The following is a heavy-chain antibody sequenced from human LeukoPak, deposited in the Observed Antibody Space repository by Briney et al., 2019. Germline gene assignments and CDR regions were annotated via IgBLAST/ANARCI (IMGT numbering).Heavy chain of an antibody. Sequence: SETLSLTCTVSGGSISSYYWSWIRQPAGKGLEWIGRIYTSGSTNYNPSLKSRVTMSVDTSKNQFSLKLSSVTAADTAVYYCARVYSSGWFSYMDVWGKGTTVTISS. CDR2: IYTSGST. V-gene: IGHV4-4*07. CDR1: GGSISSYY. D-gene: IGHD6-19*01. J-gene: IGHJ6*03. CDR3: ARVYSSGWFSYMDV.